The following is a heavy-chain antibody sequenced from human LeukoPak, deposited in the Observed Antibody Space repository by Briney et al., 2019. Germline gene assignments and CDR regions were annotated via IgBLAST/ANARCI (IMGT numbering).Heavy chain of an antibody. Sequence: SETLSLTCAVYGGSFSGYYWSWIRQPPGKGLEWIGEINHSGSTNYNPSLKSRVTISVDTSKNQFSLKLSSVTAADTAVYYCARRRVYDYDYWGQGTLVTVSS. V-gene: IGHV4-34*01. CDR3: ARRRVYDYDY. CDR1: GGSFSGYY. J-gene: IGHJ4*02. CDR2: INHSGST. D-gene: IGHD3-16*01.